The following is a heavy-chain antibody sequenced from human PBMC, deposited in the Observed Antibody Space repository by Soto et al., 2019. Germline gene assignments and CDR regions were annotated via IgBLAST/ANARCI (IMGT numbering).Heavy chain of an antibody. V-gene: IGHV4-34*01. J-gene: IGHJ6*02. CDR3: ARDRQSTYSYYGMDV. CDR1: GGSFSGYY. D-gene: IGHD2-2*01. Sequence: SETLSLTCAVYGGSFSGYYWSWIRQPPGKGLEWIGEINHSGSTNYNPSLKSRVTISVDTSKNQFSLKLSSVTAADTAVYHCARDRQSTYSYYGMDVWGQGTTVTVSS. CDR2: INHSGST.